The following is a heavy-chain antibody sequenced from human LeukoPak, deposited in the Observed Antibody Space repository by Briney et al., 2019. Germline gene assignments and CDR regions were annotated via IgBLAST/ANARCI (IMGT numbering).Heavy chain of an antibody. CDR3: AKDSDYGDYGGAFDI. Sequence: PGGSLRLSCAPSGFTFSSYGAHWVRQAPGKGLEWVAVIWYDGSNKYYADSVKGRFTISRDNSKNTLYLQMNSLRAEDTAVYYCAKDSDYGDYGGAFDIWGQGTMVTVSS. D-gene: IGHD4-17*01. J-gene: IGHJ3*02. CDR1: GFTFSSYG. V-gene: IGHV3-33*06. CDR2: IWYDGSNK.